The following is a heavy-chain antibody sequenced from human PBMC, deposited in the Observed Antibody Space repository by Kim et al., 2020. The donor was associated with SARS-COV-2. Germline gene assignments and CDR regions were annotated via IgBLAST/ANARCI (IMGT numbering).Heavy chain of an antibody. J-gene: IGHJ6*02. V-gene: IGHV3-9*01. Sequence: KGRFTISRDNSKNSVYLQMNSLRAEDTALYYCAKDTDYNLATSRYYYGMDVWGQGTTVTVSS. D-gene: IGHD2-2*01. CDR3: AKDTDYNLATSRYYYGMDV.